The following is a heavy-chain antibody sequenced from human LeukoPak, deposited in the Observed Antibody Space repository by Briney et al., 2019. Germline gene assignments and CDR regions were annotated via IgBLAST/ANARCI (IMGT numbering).Heavy chain of an antibody. J-gene: IGHJ4*02. CDR1: GDSIINDY. CDR2: IYTSGNA. CDR3: ARENSGTYIFDC. D-gene: IGHD1-26*01. V-gene: IGHV4-4*07. Sequence: AETLSLTCTVSGDSIINDYWGWIRQPAGKGLEWIGRIYTSGNANYSPSLKSRVTMSLDTSKNQFSLKLSSVTAADTAFYYCARENSGTYIFDCWGQGTLVTVSS.